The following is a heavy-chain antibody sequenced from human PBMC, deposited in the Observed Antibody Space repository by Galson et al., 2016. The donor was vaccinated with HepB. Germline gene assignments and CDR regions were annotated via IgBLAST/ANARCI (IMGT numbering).Heavy chain of an antibody. D-gene: IGHD6-19*01. Sequence: SLRLSCAASGFTFSSYSMNWVRQAPGKGLEWVSSISSSSSYIYSADAVKGRFTISRDNVENSLYLQMNSLGAEDKAVYYCARYGDEAGWNFQHWGQGTLVTVSS. CDR1: GFTFSSYS. CDR2: ISSSSSYI. CDR3: ARYGDEAGWNFQH. J-gene: IGHJ1*01. V-gene: IGHV3-21*04.